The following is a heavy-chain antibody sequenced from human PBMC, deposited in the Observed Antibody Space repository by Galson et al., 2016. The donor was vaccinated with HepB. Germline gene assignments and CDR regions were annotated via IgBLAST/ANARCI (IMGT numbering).Heavy chain of an antibody. Sequence: ETLALTCTVSGASISSSSYYWGWIRQPPGKGLEWIGSIYYSGSSYYNPSLKSRVTISVDTSKNQFSLKLSSVTAAATAVYYCARDGRADYDFWSGYSNWFDPWGQGTLVTVSS. CDR3: ARDGRADYDFWSGYSNWFDP. CDR1: GASISSSSYY. CDR2: IYYSGSS. D-gene: IGHD3-3*01. V-gene: IGHV4-39*07. J-gene: IGHJ5*02.